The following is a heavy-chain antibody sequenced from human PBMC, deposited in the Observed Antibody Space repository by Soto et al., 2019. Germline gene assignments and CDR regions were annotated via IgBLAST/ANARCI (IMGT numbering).Heavy chain of an antibody. CDR3: AHRLWIAAAAYFDV. CDR1: GFSLNTNGEA. D-gene: IGHD6-13*01. J-gene: IGHJ4*02. CDR2: IYWNDDK. V-gene: IGHV2-5*01. Sequence: QITLKESGPTVVKPTQTLTLTCTFSGFSLNTNGEAVGWIRQPPGKALEWLALIYWNDDKRYSPSLKNRLTGTQDTSKNQVVLTMTNMDPVDTATYYCAHRLWIAAAAYFDVWGQGTLVTVSS.